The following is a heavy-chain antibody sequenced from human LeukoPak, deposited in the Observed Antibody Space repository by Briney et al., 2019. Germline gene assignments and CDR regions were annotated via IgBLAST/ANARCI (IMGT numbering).Heavy chain of an antibody. D-gene: IGHD5-12*01. CDR2: IRYDGSNR. CDR3: AKGGGYEAQYYYYYLDV. Sequence: GGSLRLSCGVSGFTFSSYGMHWVRQAPGKGLEWVAYIRYDGSNRHYADSVKGRFTISRDNSKNTLYLQMKSLRAEDTAVYYCAKGGGYEAQYYYYYLDVWGKGTTVTISS. V-gene: IGHV3-30*02. CDR1: GFTFSSYG. J-gene: IGHJ6*03.